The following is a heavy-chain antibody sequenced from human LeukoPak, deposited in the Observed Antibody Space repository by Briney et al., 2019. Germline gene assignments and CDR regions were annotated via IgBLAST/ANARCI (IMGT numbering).Heavy chain of an antibody. Sequence: GASVKVSCKASGYTFTSYGISWVRQAPGQGLEWMGWISAYNGNTNYAQKLQGRVTMTTDTSTSTAYMELRSLRSDDTAVYYCARVEYDYVWGSSDYYYYMDVWGKGTTVTISS. V-gene: IGHV1-18*01. CDR2: ISAYNGNT. CDR1: GYTFTSYG. D-gene: IGHD3-16*01. CDR3: ARVEYDYVWGSSDYYYYMDV. J-gene: IGHJ6*03.